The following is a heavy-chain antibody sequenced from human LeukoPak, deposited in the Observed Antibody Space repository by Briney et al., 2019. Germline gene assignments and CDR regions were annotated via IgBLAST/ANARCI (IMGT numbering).Heavy chain of an antibody. CDR1: GYTFTGYY. V-gene: IGHV1-2*02. Sequence: ASVKVSCKASGYTFTGYYMHWVRQAPGQGLEWMGWINPNSGGTNYAQKFQGRVSMTRDTPISTAYMELSGLRSDDTAIYYCVGLGVRLGELDFWGQGTLVTVSS. D-gene: IGHD3-16*01. J-gene: IGHJ4*02. CDR3: VGLGVRLGELDF. CDR2: INPNSGGT.